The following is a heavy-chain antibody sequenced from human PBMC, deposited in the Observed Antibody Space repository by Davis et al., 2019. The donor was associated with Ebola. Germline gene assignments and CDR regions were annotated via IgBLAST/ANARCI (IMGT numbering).Heavy chain of an antibody. D-gene: IGHD2-15*01. Sequence: GESLKISCAASGFTFSSYSMNWVRQAPGKGLEWVSSISSSSSYIYYADPVKGRFTISRDNAKNSLYLQMNSLRAEDTAVYYCAKEKGIVVVVAANPGDDAFDIWGQGTMVTVSS. CDR2: ISSSSSYI. V-gene: IGHV3-21*04. CDR1: GFTFSSYS. CDR3: AKEKGIVVVVAANPGDDAFDI. J-gene: IGHJ3*02.